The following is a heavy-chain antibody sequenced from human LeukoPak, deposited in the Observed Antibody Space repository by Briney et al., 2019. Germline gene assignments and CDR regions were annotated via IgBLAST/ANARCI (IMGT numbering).Heavy chain of an antibody. CDR1: GFTFSSYA. V-gene: IGHV3-23*01. CDR2: ISTTGGGT. Sequence: PGRSLRLSCAASGFTFSSYAMTWVRQAPGKGLEWVSAISTTGGGTYYADSVKGRFTISRDNSKNTLYLQMNSLRAEDTAVYSCAKDRGDCSSTSCYLSDWGQGTLVTVSS. CDR3: AKDRGDCSSTSCYLSD. J-gene: IGHJ4*02. D-gene: IGHD2-2*01.